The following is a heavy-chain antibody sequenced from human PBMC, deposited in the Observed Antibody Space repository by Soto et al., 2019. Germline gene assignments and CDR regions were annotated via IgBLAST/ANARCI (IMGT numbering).Heavy chain of an antibody. CDR1: GFTFSSYS. CDR2: ISSSSSTI. V-gene: IGHV3-48*04. Sequence: GGSLRLSCAASGFTFSSYSMNWVRQAPGKGLEWVSYISSSSSTIYYADSVKGRFTISRDNAKNSLYLQMNSLRAEDTAVYYCARYDSSGYYWPYYYYGMDLWGQGTTVTVSS. CDR3: ARYDSSGYYWPYYYYGMDL. D-gene: IGHD3-22*01. J-gene: IGHJ6*02.